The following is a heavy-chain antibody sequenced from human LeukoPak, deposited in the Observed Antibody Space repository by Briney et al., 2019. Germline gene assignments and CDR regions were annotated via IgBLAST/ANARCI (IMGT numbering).Heavy chain of an antibody. D-gene: IGHD6-6*01. Sequence: ASVKVSCKASGYTFTSYDINWVRQATGQGLEWMGWMNPNSGNTGYAQKFQGRVTMTRNTSISTAYMELSSLRSVDTAVYYCQIYSSSPRDFDYWGQGTLVTVSS. J-gene: IGHJ4*02. CDR2: MNPNSGNT. CDR3: QIYSSSPRDFDY. CDR1: GYTFTSYD. V-gene: IGHV1-8*01.